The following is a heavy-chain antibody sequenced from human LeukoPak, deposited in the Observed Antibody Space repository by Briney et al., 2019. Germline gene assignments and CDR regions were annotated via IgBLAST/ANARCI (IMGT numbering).Heavy chain of an antibody. Sequence: GESPKISCKGSGYSFTTYWISWVRQMPGKGLEWMGIIYPADSEIRYSPSFQGQVTISADKSITTAYLQWSSLKASGTAMYYCARTSYGGAIDYWGQGTLVTVSS. V-gene: IGHV5-51*01. D-gene: IGHD4-23*01. CDR3: ARTSYGGAIDY. CDR1: GYSFTTYW. J-gene: IGHJ4*02. CDR2: IYPADSEI.